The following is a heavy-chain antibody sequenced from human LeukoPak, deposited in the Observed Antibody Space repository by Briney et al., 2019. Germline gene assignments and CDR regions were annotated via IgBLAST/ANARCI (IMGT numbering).Heavy chain of an antibody. J-gene: IGHJ4*02. CDR1: GFTFSSYA. Sequence: QPGRSLRLSRAASGFTFSSYAMHWVRQAPGKGLEWVAVISYDGSNKYYADSVKGRFTISRDNSKNTLYLQMNSLRAEDTAVYYCARAGGYYDSSGYYAVFDYWGQGTLVTVSS. V-gene: IGHV3-30-3*01. D-gene: IGHD3-22*01. CDR2: ISYDGSNK. CDR3: ARAGGYYDSSGYYAVFDY.